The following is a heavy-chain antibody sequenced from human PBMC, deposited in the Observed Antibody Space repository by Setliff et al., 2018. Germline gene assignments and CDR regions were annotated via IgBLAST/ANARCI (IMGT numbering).Heavy chain of an antibody. J-gene: IGHJ3*02. CDR1: GGSISSSY. CDR3: ASRGKQGVLWFGESLGAFDI. D-gene: IGHD3-10*01. Sequence: SETLSLTCTVSGGSISSSYWSWIRQPPGKGLEWIGYFYHSGSMNYSPSLKGRVTMSVDTSNNQLSLKLSSVTAADTAVYYCASRGKQGVLWFGESLGAFDIWGQGTMVT. CDR2: FYHSGSM. V-gene: IGHV4-59*08.